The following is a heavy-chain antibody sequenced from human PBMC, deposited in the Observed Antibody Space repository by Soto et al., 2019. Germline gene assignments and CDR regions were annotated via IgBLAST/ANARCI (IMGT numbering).Heavy chain of an antibody. D-gene: IGHD1-26*01. Sequence: SETLSLTCAVYGGSFSGYYWSWIRQPPGKGLEWIGEINHSGSTNYNPSLKSRVTISVDTSKNQFSLKLSSVTAADTAVYYCASLTPLRYGGQIFEHYYGMDVWGQGTTVTVSS. V-gene: IGHV4-34*01. J-gene: IGHJ6*02. CDR2: INHSGST. CDR1: GGSFSGYY. CDR3: ASLTPLRYGGQIFEHYYGMDV.